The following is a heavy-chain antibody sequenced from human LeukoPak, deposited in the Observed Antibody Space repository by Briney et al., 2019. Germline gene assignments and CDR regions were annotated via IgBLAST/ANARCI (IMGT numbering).Heavy chain of an antibody. CDR2: ISYDGSYK. D-gene: IGHD1-26*01. CDR1: GFAFSTYA. Sequence: GGSLRLSCSASGFAFSTYAMHWVRQAPGKGLEWVAVISYDGSYKDYGDPVKGRFTLSRDNSKSTVFLEMSSLRAEATAVYHCARARLQWEVRYPRFDSWGQGTLVTVSS. V-gene: IGHV3-30*03. CDR3: ARARLQWEVRYPRFDS. J-gene: IGHJ4*02.